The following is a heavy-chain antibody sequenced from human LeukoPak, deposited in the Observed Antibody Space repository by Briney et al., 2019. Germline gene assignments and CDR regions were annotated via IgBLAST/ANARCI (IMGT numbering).Heavy chain of an antibody. CDR2: ISSSGSSI. CDR1: GFTFSDYY. CDR3: ARKRMQLAPTDY. V-gene: IGHV3-11*04. Sequence: PGGSLRLSCAASGFTFSDYYMSWIRQAPGKGLEWVSYISSSGSSIYYADSVKGRFTISRDNAKNSLYLQMNSLRAEDTAVYYCARKRMQLAPTDYWGQGTLVTVSS. D-gene: IGHD6-6*01. J-gene: IGHJ4*02.